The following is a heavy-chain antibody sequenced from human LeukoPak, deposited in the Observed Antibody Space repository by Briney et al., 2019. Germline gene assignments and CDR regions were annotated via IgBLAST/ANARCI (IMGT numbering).Heavy chain of an antibody. D-gene: IGHD2-8*02. CDR3: ARHRRYTTGSEEYVY. CDR1: GDSISSSSYY. J-gene: IGHJ4*02. CDR2: IYYSGTT. Sequence: SETLSLTCTVSGDSISSSSYYWAWIRQPPGKGLEWIGSIYYSGTTYYNPSLKSRVTISVDTSRNQFSLKVGSVTDADTAVYYCARHRRYTTGSEEYVYWGQGNMVTVSS. V-gene: IGHV4-39*01.